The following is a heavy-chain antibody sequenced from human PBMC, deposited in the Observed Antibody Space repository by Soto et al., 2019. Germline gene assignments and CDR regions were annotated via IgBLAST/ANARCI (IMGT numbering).Heavy chain of an antibody. D-gene: IGHD3-22*01. J-gene: IGHJ6*02. CDR2: IIPVFGTP. V-gene: IGHV1-69*12. CDR3: ARGDATKIVVTTYYAMDV. CDR1: GGSLSNYG. Sequence: QVQLVQSGAEVKKPGSSVKVSCKASGGSLSNYGISWVRQAPGQGLEWMGAIIPVFGTPNYAQKFQDRVTMTADAYTTTVYMEVRRLTSADTAVYYCARGDATKIVVTTYYAMDVWGQGTTVTVSS.